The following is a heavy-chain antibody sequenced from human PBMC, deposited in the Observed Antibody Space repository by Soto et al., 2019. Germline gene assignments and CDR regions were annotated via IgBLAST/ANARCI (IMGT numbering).Heavy chain of an antibody. CDR1: GGSIISYY. Sequence: SETLSLTCTVSGGSIISYYWSWMRQPPGKGLEWIGYIYYSGSTNYNPSLKSRVTISVDTSKNQFSLKLSSVTAADTAVYYCARDRGYGSGYYYGMDVWGQGTTVTVSS. D-gene: IGHD3-10*01. V-gene: IGHV4-59*01. J-gene: IGHJ6*02. CDR2: IYYSGST. CDR3: ARDRGYGSGYYYGMDV.